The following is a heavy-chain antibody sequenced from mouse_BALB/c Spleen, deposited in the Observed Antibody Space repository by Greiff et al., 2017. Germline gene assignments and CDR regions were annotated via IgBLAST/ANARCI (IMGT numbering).Heavy chain of an antibody. J-gene: IGHJ4*01. CDR2: IWRGGST. CDR1: GFSLTSYG. Sequence: VKLVESGPSLVQPSQSLSITCTVSGFSLTSYGVHWVRQSPGKGLEWLGVIWRGGSTDYNAAFMSRLSITKDNSKSQVFFKMNSLQADDTAIYYCATYYGSSYGAMDYWGQGTSVTVSS. V-gene: IGHV2-5-1*01. CDR3: ATYYGSSYGAMDY. D-gene: IGHD1-1*01.